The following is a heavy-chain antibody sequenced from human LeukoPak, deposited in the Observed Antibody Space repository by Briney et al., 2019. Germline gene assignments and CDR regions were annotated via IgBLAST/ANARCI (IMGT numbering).Heavy chain of an antibody. CDR2: IYHSGST. CDR1: GGSISSGGYY. Sequence: PSETLSLTCTVSGGSISSGGYYWSWIRQHPVKGLEWIGYIYHSGSTYYNPSLKSRVTISVDTSKNQFSLKLSSVTAADTAVYYCARLYYDYVWGSYRSAIYFDYWGQGTLVTVSS. J-gene: IGHJ4*02. V-gene: IGHV4-31*03. CDR3: ARLYYDYVWGSYRSAIYFDY. D-gene: IGHD3-16*02.